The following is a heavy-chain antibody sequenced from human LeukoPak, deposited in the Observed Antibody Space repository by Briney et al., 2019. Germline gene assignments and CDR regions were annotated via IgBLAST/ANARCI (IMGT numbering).Heavy chain of an antibody. CDR1: GFTFSSYA. Sequence: GGSLRLSCAVSGFTFSSYAMNWVRQAPEKGLEWVSAISGSGGNTYYADSVKGRFTISRDNSKNTLYLQMNSLRAEDTAVYYCAKDKLLGSGYYYVVSYFDYWGQGTLVTVSS. D-gene: IGHD3-22*01. V-gene: IGHV3-23*01. CDR3: AKDKLLGSGYYYVVSYFDY. J-gene: IGHJ4*02. CDR2: ISGSGGNT.